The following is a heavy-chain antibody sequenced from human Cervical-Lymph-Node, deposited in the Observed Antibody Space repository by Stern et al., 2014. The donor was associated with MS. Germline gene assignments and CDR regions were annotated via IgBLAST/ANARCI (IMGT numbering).Heavy chain of an antibody. V-gene: IGHV3-30*18. J-gene: IGHJ6*01. CDR3: AKGNAKWFGETCMDV. Sequence: VQLVESGGGVVQPGRSLRLSCAASGFTFSSYGMHWVRQVPGKGLEWVAVISYDGSNKNYADSLKGRFTISRDNSKNTLYLQMNSLRAEDTAVYYCAKGNAKWFGETCMDVWGQGTTVTVSS. CDR2: ISYDGSNK. D-gene: IGHD3-10*01. CDR1: GFTFSSYG.